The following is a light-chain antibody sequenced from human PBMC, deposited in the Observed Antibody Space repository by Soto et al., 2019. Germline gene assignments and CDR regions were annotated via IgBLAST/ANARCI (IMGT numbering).Light chain of an antibody. CDR1: QSVSSNY. V-gene: IGKV3-20*01. Sequence: EIVLTQSPGTLSLSPGERATLSCRASQSVSSNYLAWYQQKPGQAPRLLIYGASSRDTDIPDRFSGSGSGTVFTLTISRLEPEDFAVYYCQQYGSSPMYTFGQGTKLEIK. J-gene: IGKJ2*01. CDR2: GAS. CDR3: QQYGSSPMYT.